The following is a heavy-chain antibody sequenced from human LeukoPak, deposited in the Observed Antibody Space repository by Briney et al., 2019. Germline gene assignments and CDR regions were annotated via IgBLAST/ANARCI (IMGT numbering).Heavy chain of an antibody. J-gene: IGHJ1*01. CDR2: ISSSSSTI. CDR1: GFTFSSYS. Sequence: GGSLRLSCAASGFTFSSYSMNWVRQAPGKGLEWVSYISSSSSTIYYADSVKGRSTISRDNAKNSLYLQMNSLRAEDTAVYYCARICSGGSCYSPYFQHWGQGTLVTVSS. D-gene: IGHD2-15*01. CDR3: ARICSGGSCYSPYFQH. V-gene: IGHV3-48*04.